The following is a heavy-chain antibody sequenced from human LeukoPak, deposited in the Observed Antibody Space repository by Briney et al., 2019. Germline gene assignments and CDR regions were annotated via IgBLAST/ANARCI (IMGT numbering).Heavy chain of an antibody. Sequence: GESLKISCKGSGYSFTTYWLAWVPQTPGKGLEWMGIIYPGDSDTRYSPSFQGQVTISADKSMRVAYLQWTSLKASDTAMYYCAWSVSGATFDYWVQGTLVTVFS. CDR1: GYSFTTYW. CDR3: AWSVSGATFDY. D-gene: IGHD6-19*01. J-gene: IGHJ4*02. CDR2: IYPGDSDT. V-gene: IGHV5-51*01.